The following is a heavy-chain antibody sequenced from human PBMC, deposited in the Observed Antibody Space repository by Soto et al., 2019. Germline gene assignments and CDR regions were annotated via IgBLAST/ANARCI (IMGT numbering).Heavy chain of an antibody. CDR1: GYSISSGYY. Sequence: SETLSLTCAVSGYSISSGYYWGWIRQPPGKGLGWIGSIYHSGSTYYNPSLKSRVTISVDTSKNQFSLKLSSVTAADTAVYYCAREDLDCSSTSCYTVPYYYYGMDVWGQGTTVTVSS. CDR3: AREDLDCSSTSCYTVPYYYYGMDV. V-gene: IGHV4-38-2*02. J-gene: IGHJ6*02. D-gene: IGHD2-2*02. CDR2: IYHSGST.